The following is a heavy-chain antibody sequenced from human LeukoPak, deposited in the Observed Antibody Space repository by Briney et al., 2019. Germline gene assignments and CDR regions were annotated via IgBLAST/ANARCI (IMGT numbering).Heavy chain of an antibody. V-gene: IGHV3-7*03. CDR3: AREMATSRATDY. CDR2: IKQDGSEK. D-gene: IGHD5-24*01. Sequence: GGSLRLSCAASGFTFSTYRMSWVRQAPGKGLEWVANIKQDGSEKHYVDSVKGRFTISRDNAKNSLYLQMSSLRAEDTAVYYCAREMATSRATDYWGQGTLVTVSS. CDR1: GFTFSTYR. J-gene: IGHJ4*02.